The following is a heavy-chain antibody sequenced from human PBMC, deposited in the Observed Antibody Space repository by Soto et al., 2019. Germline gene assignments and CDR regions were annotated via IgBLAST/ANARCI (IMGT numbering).Heavy chain of an antibody. V-gene: IGHV1-58*02. Sequence: SVKVSCKASGFTFTSSAMQWVRQARGQRLEWIGWIVVGSGNTNYAQKFQERVTITRDMSTSTAYMELSSLRSEDTAVYYCAAPVAYESSGYYYYYGIDVFGQGTTGTVS. CDR2: IVVGSGNT. J-gene: IGHJ6*02. D-gene: IGHD3-22*01. CDR3: AAPVAYESSGYYYYYGIDV. CDR1: GFTFTSSA.